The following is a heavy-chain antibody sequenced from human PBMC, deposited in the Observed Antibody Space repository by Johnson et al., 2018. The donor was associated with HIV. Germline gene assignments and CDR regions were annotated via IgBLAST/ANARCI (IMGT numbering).Heavy chain of an antibody. V-gene: IGHV3-66*01. CDR2: LYRGGPT. D-gene: IGHD4-23*01. J-gene: IGHJ3*02. CDR3: ARDKDYGGNHDAFDI. Sequence: VHLVESGVGLVYPGGSLRLSCSAPGFSVSASYMSRLRQAPGQALEWVSVLYRGGPTHYATSVQDRFTISRDNSKNTLYLQMESLRADEAALYYCARDKDYGGNHDAFDIWGQGTMVTVSS. CDR1: GFSVSASY.